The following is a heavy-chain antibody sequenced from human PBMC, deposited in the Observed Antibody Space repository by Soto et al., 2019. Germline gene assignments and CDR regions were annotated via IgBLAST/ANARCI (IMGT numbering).Heavy chain of an antibody. Sequence: GGSLRLSCAASGFTFSDYYMSWSRQAPGKGLEWVSYISSSSSYTNYADSVKGRFTISRDNAKNSLYLQMNSLRAEDTAVYYCAIVLECWGQNDAFDSCGQGTMVTVSS. D-gene: IGHD2-15*01. V-gene: IGHV3-11*05. CDR3: AIVLECWGQNDAFDS. CDR1: GFTFSDYY. J-gene: IGHJ3*02. CDR2: ISSSSSYT.